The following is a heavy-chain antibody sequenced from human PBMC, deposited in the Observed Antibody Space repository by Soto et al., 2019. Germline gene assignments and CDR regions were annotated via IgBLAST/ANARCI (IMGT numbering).Heavy chain of an antibody. CDR1: GFTFSSYA. D-gene: IGHD3-3*01. CDR2: ISGSGGST. V-gene: IGHV3-23*01. CDR3: AKRGTIFGRPDY. J-gene: IGHJ4*02. Sequence: PGGSLRLSCAASGFTFSSYAMSWVRQAPGKGLEWVSAISGSGGSTYYADSVKGRFTISRDNSKNTLYLQMNSPRAEDTAVYYCAKRGTIFGRPDYWGQGTLVTVSS.